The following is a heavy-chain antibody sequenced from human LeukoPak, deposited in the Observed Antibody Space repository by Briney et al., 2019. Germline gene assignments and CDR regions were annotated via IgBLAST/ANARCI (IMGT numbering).Heavy chain of an antibody. V-gene: IGHV3-30*04. CDR1: GFTFRSYS. CDR2: ISFDGSHQ. D-gene: IGHD2-2*01. J-gene: IGHJ4*02. Sequence: GGSLRLSCVASGFTFRSYSLHWVRQSPGKGLEWVAVISFDGSHQYFADSVRGRFTISRDNSNNTLYLQMRSLRPEDTAVYYCATPVISISSTTYYNYFEYWGQGALVTVSS. CDR3: ATPVISISSTTYYNYFEY.